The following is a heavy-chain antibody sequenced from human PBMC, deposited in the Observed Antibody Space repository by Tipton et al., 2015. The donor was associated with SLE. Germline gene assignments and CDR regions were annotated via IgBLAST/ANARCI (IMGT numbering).Heavy chain of an antibody. CDR2: IYFSGST. CDR3: ARDLRPMDV. CDR1: GGSISSYY. J-gene: IGHJ6*02. Sequence: TLSLTCTVSGGSISSYYWSWIRQPPGKGLEWIGYIYFSGSTNYSPSLRSRVAISLDTSKNQFSLKLSSVTAADTAVYFCARDLRPMDVWGPGTTVIVSS. V-gene: IGHV4-59*01.